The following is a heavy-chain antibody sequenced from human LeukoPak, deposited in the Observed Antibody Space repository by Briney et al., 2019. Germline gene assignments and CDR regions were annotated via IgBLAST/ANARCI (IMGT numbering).Heavy chain of an antibody. J-gene: IGHJ1*01. CDR1: GFTFNSCW. V-gene: IGHV3-7*01. D-gene: IGHD2-21*02. Sequence: GGSLRLSCVVSGFTFNSCWMNWVRQAPGKGLEWVAHINPDGRDTYYVDSVKGRFTISRDNAQNSMYLQMNSLRVEDTAVYYCATWGDTTAEYFQRWGQGTLVTVSS. CDR3: ATWGDTTAEYFQR. CDR2: INPDGRDT.